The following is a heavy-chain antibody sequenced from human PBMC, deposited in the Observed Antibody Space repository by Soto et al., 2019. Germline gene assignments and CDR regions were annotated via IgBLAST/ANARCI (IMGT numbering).Heavy chain of an antibody. J-gene: IGHJ3*02. Sequence: GESLKISCRGYGYTFTSYWINWVRQLPGKGLEWMGRIDPTDSYTNYSPAFQGRVSISVDKSTNTAFLEWRTLKASDTAMYFCARPISPYYYDAEGHRDPYDMWGQGAMVTVSS. CDR1: GYTFTSYW. V-gene: IGHV5-10-1*01. CDR3: ARPISPYYYDAEGHRDPYDM. D-gene: IGHD3-22*01. CDR2: IDPTDSYT.